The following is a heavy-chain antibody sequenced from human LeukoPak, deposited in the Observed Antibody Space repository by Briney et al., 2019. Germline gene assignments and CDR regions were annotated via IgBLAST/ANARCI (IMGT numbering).Heavy chain of an antibody. CDR3: AREGSGWYAGVYYFDF. CDR2: ISAYNGNT. Sequence: GASVKVSCKASGYTFTSYSISWVRQAPGQGLEWMGWISAYNGNTNYAQKLQGRVTMTTDTSTSTAYMELRSLRSDDTAVYYCAREGSGWYAGVYYFDFWGQGTLVTVSS. D-gene: IGHD6-19*01. J-gene: IGHJ4*02. V-gene: IGHV1-18*01. CDR1: GYTFTSYS.